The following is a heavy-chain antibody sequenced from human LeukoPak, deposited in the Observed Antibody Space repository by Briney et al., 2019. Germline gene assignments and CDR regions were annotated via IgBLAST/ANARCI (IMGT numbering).Heavy chain of an antibody. D-gene: IGHD1-7*01. CDR2: IAHDGSNK. J-gene: IGHJ4*02. CDR1: GFTFSNYV. CDR3: ARSFFQWNYGSYLDS. Sequence: GGSLTLSCAASGFTFSNYVMQWVRQTPGKGLEWVALIAHDGSNKYYADSVKGRFTISRENSKNMVYLQMSSLRPEDTAVYSCARSFFQWNYGSYLDSWGQGTLVTVSS. V-gene: IGHV3-30*03.